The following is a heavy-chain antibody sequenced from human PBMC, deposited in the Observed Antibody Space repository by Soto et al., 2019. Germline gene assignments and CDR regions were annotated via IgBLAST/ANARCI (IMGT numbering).Heavy chain of an antibody. CDR3: ARDSCSSTSCYGGGWFDP. D-gene: IGHD2-2*01. J-gene: IGHJ5*02. Sequence: ASVKVSCKASGGTFSSYTISWVRQAPGQGLEWMGRIIPILGIANYAQKFQGRVTITADKSTSTAYMELSSLRSGDTAVYYCARDSCSSTSCYGGGWFDPWGQGTLVTVSS. V-gene: IGHV1-69*04. CDR2: IIPILGIA. CDR1: GGTFSSYT.